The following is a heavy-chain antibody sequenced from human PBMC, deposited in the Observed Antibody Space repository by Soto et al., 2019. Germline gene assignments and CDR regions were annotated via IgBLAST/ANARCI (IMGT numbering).Heavy chain of an antibody. V-gene: IGHV3-48*01. CDR3: AKDGIRDYHSVTAFRLNRSSDL. D-gene: IGHD3-16*01. J-gene: IGHJ2*01. Sequence: GKGLEWVSYISSSSSTIYYADSVKGRFTISRDNAKNSLYLQMNSLRAEDTAVYFYAKDGIRDYHSVTAFRLNRSSDL. CDR2: ISSSSSTI.